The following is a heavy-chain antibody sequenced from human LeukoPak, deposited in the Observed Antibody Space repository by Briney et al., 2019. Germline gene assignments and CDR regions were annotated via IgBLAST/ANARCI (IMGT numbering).Heavy chain of an antibody. D-gene: IGHD3-10*01. CDR2: IDPRCGSR. CDR3: ARDGSYYGSGSYLLDY. Sequence: SSLRDSCKPAGYTLTHYLIHWVGQARGQGLEWMGIIDPRCGSRRHPQKFQGRVTMPRDTSTSTVYMEMSSLRSEDTAVYYCARDGSYYGSGSYLLDYWGQGTLVTVSS. J-gene: IGHJ4*02. V-gene: IGHV1-46*01. CDR1: GYTLTHYL.